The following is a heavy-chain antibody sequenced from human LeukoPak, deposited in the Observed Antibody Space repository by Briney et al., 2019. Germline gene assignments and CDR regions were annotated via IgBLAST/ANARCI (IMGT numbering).Heavy chain of an antibody. D-gene: IGHD6-19*01. CDR1: GFTFSDYY. CDR2: ISSSGSTT. Sequence: PGGSLRLSCAASGFTFSDYYMTWIRQAPGKGLEWVSYISSSGSTTHYADSVKGRFTISRDNAKNSLYVRMNNLRAEDTAVYYCARVPRSGGSIDYWGQGTLVTVSS. CDR3: ARVPRSGGSIDY. V-gene: IGHV3-11*01. J-gene: IGHJ4*02.